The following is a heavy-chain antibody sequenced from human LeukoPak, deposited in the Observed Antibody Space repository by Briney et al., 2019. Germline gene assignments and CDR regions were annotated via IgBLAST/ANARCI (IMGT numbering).Heavy chain of an antibody. CDR1: GFPFSTFS. V-gene: IGHV3-30-3*01. CDR3: PRMSGSSSYGGGFDY. Sequence: GGSLRLSCAASGFPFSTFSMHWIRQAPGKGLDWVAVLSHDASNKYYADSVKGRFTISRDNSKNTLYLQMNSLRAEDTAVYYCPRMSGSSSYGGGFDYWGQGTLVTVSS. CDR2: LSHDASNK. D-gene: IGHD6-6*01. J-gene: IGHJ4*02.